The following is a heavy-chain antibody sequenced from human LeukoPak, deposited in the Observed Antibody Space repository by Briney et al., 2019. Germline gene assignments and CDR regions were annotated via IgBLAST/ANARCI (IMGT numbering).Heavy chain of an antibody. CDR3: AKGRSRGFDY. CDR2: IRNDGSKK. D-gene: IGHD3-10*01. CDR1: GLIFSNYG. Sequence: PGGSLRLSFAASGLIFSNYGMHWVRQAPGKGLEWVAFIRNDGSKKYYADSVKGRFTISRDNSKNTLYVQMNRLRADDTAVHYCAKGRSRGFDYWWQGTLVTVSS. V-gene: IGHV3-30*02. J-gene: IGHJ4*02.